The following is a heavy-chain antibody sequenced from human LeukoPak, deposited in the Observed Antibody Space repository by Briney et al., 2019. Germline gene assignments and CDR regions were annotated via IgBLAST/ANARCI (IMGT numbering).Heavy chain of an antibody. D-gene: IGHD5-18*01. V-gene: IGHV4-59*01. CDR3: ARDKQHSYGRYFDH. CDR2: MQSTGNS. J-gene: IGHJ4*02. Sequence: SETPSLTCTVSGGSISTYHWNWIRKSPEKGLEWIGYMQSTGNSNYNPSFKSRVTISVDMSRNQLVLYLSSVTAADTAVYFCARDKQHSYGRYFDHWGQGILVTVSS. CDR1: GGSISTYH.